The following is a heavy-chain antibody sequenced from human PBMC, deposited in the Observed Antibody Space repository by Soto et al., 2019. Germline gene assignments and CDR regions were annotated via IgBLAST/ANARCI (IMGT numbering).Heavy chain of an antibody. J-gene: IGHJ3*02. V-gene: IGHV4-34*01. CDR3: ARGLGVVAVGDVDI. D-gene: IGHD6-19*01. Sequence: QVQLQQWGAGLLKPSETLSLTCAVYGGSFSGYYWTWIRQPPGKGLEWIGEIDHSGGTNYNPSLKSRVTISLDTSKNQFSLNLSSVTAADTAVYYCARGLGVVAVGDVDIWGQGTMVTVSS. CDR2: IDHSGGT. CDR1: GGSFSGYY.